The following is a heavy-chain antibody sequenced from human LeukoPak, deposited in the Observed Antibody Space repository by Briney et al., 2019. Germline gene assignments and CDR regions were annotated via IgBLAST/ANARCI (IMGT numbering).Heavy chain of an antibody. V-gene: IGHV4-34*01. CDR1: GGSFSGYY. D-gene: IGHD6-13*01. Sequence: SETLSLTCAVYGGSFSGYYWSWVRQPPGKGLEWIGEINHSGTTNYNPSLKSRVTISVDTSKNQFSLKLSSVTAADTDVYYCARLIKYSSSWYVNYWGQGTLVTVSS. CDR2: INHSGTT. CDR3: ARLIKYSSSWYVNY. J-gene: IGHJ4*02.